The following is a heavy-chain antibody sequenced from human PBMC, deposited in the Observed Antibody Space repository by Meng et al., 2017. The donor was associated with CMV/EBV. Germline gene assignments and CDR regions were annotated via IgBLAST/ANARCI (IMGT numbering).Heavy chain of an antibody. Sequence: GGSLRLSCAASGFTFSSYGMHWVRQAPGKGLEWVAFIRYDGSNKYYADSVKGRFTISRDNAKNSLYLQMNSLRAEDTAVYYCARVRTTVTPLDAFDIWGQGTMVTVSS. CDR1: GFTFSSYG. J-gene: IGHJ3*02. CDR3: ARVRTTVTPLDAFDI. V-gene: IGHV3-30*02. CDR2: IRYDGSNK. D-gene: IGHD4-17*01.